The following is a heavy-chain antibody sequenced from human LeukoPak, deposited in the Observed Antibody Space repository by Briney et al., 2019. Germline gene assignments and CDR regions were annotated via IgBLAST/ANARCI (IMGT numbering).Heavy chain of an antibody. J-gene: IGHJ5*02. CDR1: GFTFSSYS. CDR3: ARTVLRSLGEFSLRGWFDP. CDR2: ISSSSSYI. V-gene: IGHV3-21*01. D-gene: IGHD3-16*01. Sequence: GGSLRLSCAASGFTFSSYSMNWVRQAPGKGLEWVSSISSSSSYIYYADSVKGRFTISRDNAKNSLYLQMNSLRAEDTAVYYCARTVLRSLGEFSLRGWFDPWGQGTLVVVSS.